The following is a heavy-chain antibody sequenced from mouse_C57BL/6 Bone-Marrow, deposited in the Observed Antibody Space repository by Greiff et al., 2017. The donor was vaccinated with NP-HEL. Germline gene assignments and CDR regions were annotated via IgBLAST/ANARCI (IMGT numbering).Heavy chain of an antibody. V-gene: IGHV1-69*01. Sequence: QVQLQQPGAELVMPGASVKLSCKASGYTFTSYWMHWVKQRPGQGLEWIGEIDPSDSYTNYNQKFKGKSTLTVDKSSSTAYMQLSSLTSEDSAVYYCARYSNPDYWGQGTTLTVSS. D-gene: IGHD2-5*01. J-gene: IGHJ2*01. CDR1: GYTFTSYW. CDR3: ARYSNPDY. CDR2: IDPSDSYT.